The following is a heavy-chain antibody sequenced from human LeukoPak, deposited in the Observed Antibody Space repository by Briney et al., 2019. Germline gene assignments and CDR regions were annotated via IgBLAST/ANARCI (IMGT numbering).Heavy chain of an antibody. CDR2: ISRSSTYI. CDR3: ARFETRGTGDLDN. Sequence: GGSLRLSCVGSGSTFSYYSMNWLRQAPGKALEWVASISRSSTYIVYADSVKGRFTISRDDAKNSVYLQMNSLRVEDTAVYYCARFETRGTGDLDNWGQGTLVTVSS. J-gene: IGHJ4*02. V-gene: IGHV3-21*01. CDR1: GSTFSYYS. D-gene: IGHD7-27*01.